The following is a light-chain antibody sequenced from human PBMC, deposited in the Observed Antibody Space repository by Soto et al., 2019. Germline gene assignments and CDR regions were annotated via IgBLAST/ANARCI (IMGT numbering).Light chain of an antibody. V-gene: IGKV1-5*01. Sequence: DMQMTQSPSTLSASVGDRVTITCRASQSISGWLAWSQQKPGKAPKLLIYDASSLESGVPERFSGIGSGTEFSLSISSLQPDDFATYYCQQYNGYSLFGQGTKVDIK. J-gene: IGKJ1*01. CDR1: QSISGW. CDR3: QQYNGYSL. CDR2: DAS.